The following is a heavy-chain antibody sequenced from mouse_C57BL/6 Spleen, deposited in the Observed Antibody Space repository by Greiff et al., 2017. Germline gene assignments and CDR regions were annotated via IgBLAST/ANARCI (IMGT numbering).Heavy chain of an antibody. CDR2: IYPGNSDT. Sequence: VQLQQSGPVLARPGASVQMSCKTSGYTFTSYWMHWVKQRPGHGLEWIGAIYPGNSDTSYNQKFKGKAKLTAVTSASTAYMELSRLTNEDSAVYYCTRDDYDSWFAYWGQGTLVTVSA. D-gene: IGHD2-4*01. CDR3: TRDDYDSWFAY. J-gene: IGHJ3*01. V-gene: IGHV1-5*01. CDR1: GYTFTSYW.